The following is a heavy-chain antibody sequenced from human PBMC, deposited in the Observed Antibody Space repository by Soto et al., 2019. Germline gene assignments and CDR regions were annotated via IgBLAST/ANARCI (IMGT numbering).Heavy chain of an antibody. CDR1: GYSFISND. Sequence: QVQLVQSGAEVKKPGASVKVSCKASGYSFISNDITWVRQAPGQGLEWMGWMNANSAITGYAEKFQDRVTMTRNTSISTAYMELSSLTSEDTAVYYCARDSTSPDYWGQGTLVTVSS. CDR3: ARDSTSPDY. J-gene: IGHJ4*02. V-gene: IGHV1-8*01. CDR2: MNANSAIT. D-gene: IGHD2-2*01.